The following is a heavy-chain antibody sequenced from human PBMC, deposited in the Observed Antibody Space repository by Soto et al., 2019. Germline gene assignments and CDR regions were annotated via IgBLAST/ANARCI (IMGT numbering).Heavy chain of an antibody. D-gene: IGHD3-3*01. CDR2: ISGSGGST. CDR1: GFTFSSYA. V-gene: IGHV3-23*01. J-gene: IGHJ4*02. Sequence: GGSLRLSCAASGFTFSSYAMSWVRQAPGKGLEWVSAISGSGGSTYYADSVKGRFTISRDNSKNTLYLQMNSLRAEDTAVYYCAKSRGTIFGVVIISVDYWGQGTLVTVSS. CDR3: AKSRGTIFGVVIISVDY.